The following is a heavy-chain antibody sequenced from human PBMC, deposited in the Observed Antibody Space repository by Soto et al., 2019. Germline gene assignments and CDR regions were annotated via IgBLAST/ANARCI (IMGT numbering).Heavy chain of an antibody. V-gene: IGHV4-59*01. CDR3: ARGNDILTAYFFDY. Sequence: SETLSLTCTVSGGSISSYYWSWIRQPPGKGLEWIGYIYYSGSTNYNPSLKSRVTISVDTSKNQFSLKLSSVTAADTAVYYCARGNDILTAYFFDYWGQGTLVTVSS. CDR2: IYYSGST. D-gene: IGHD3-9*01. J-gene: IGHJ4*02. CDR1: GGSISSYY.